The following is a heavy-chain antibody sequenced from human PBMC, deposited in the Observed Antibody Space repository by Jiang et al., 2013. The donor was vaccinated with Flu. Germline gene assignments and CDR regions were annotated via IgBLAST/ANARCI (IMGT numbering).Heavy chain of an antibody. CDR2: IYYSGST. Sequence: GPGLVKPSETLSLTCTVSGGSISSYYWSWIRQPPGKGLEWIGYIYYSGSTNYNPSLKSRVTISVDTSKNQFSLKLSSVTAADTAVYYCARGDYYDSSGYYFDYWGQGTLVTVSS. CDR1: GGSISSYY. J-gene: IGHJ4*02. CDR3: ARGDYYDSSGYYFDY. V-gene: IGHV4-59*01. D-gene: IGHD3-22*01.